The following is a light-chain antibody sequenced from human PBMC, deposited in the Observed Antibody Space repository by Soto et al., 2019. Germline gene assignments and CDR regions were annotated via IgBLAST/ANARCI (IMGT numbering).Light chain of an antibody. CDR2: KAS. CDR1: QSISSW. J-gene: IGKJ1*01. CDR3: QQYPWT. Sequence: DIQMTQSPSTLSASVGDRVTITCRASQSISSWLAWYQQKPGKAPKLLIYKASSLESGVPSRFSGSGSGTEFTLTISSLQSDDFATYYCQQYPWTFGQGTKVEIK. V-gene: IGKV1-5*03.